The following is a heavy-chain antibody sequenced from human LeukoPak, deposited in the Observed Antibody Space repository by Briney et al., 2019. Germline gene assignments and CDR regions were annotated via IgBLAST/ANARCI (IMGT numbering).Heavy chain of an antibody. CDR3: ARDGETTGYYYYGMDV. CDR2: ISYDGSNK. V-gene: IGHV3-30*04. Sequence: EAGRPLRLSCAASGFTFSSYAMHWVRQAPGKGLEWVAVISYDGSNKYYADSVKGRFTISRDNSKNTLYLQMNSLRAEDTAVYYCARDGETTGYYYYGMDVWGQGTTVTVSS. D-gene: IGHD1-14*01. J-gene: IGHJ6*02. CDR1: GFTFSSYA.